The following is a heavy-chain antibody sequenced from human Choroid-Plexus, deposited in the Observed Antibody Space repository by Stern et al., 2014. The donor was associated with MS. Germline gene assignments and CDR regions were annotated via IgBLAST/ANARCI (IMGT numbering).Heavy chain of an antibody. V-gene: IGHV3-7*01. J-gene: IGHJ6*02. CDR1: GFTFGNYW. CDR3: ARVYNTIYGIVTQRGSGMDV. Sequence: EVQLVESGGGLVQPGGSLTISCTAAGFTFGNYWMTWVRQAPGKGLEWVANIKEDGTEKNYVDSVKGRFPISRDNARNSLYLQMNSLRVEDPALYYCARVYNTIYGIVTQRGSGMDVWGQGTTVIVSS. CDR2: IKEDGTEK. D-gene: IGHD2/OR15-2a*01.